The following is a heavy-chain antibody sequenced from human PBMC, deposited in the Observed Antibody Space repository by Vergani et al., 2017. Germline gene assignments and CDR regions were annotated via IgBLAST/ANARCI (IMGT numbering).Heavy chain of an antibody. CDR1: GGSISSGGYS. V-gene: IGHV4-30-2*01. Sequence: QLQLQESGSGLVKPSQTLSLTCAVSGGSISSGGYSWSWIRQPPGKGLEWIGYIYHSGSTYYNPSLKSRVTISVDRSKNQFSLKLSSVTAADTAVYYCARDDNYGSGSYFVYWGHGTLVTVSS. J-gene: IGHJ4*01. D-gene: IGHD3-10*01. CDR3: ARDDNYGSGSYFVY. CDR2: IYHSGST.